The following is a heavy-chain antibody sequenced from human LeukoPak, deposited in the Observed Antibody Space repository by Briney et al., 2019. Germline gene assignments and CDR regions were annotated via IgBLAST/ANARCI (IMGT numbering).Heavy chain of an antibody. CDR2: INPHSGGT. J-gene: IGHJ5*02. V-gene: IGHV1-2*02. Sequence: GASVKVSCKASGYTFTDYYTHWVRQAPGQGREWMGWINPHSGGTSYAQKFQGRVTMTRDTSISTAYMELSRMRSDDTAVYYCARDKGGYSGYDPQYNWFDPWGQGTLVTVSS. D-gene: IGHD5-12*01. CDR1: GYTFTDYY. CDR3: ARDKGGYSGYDPQYNWFDP.